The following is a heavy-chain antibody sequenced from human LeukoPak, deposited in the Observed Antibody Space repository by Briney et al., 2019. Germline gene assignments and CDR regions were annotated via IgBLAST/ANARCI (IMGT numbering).Heavy chain of an antibody. J-gene: IGHJ5*02. V-gene: IGHV1-2*02. CDR1: GYTFTGYY. CDR2: INPNSGGT. Sequence: GASVKVSCTASGYTFTGYYMHRVRHAPGQGLEWMGWINPNSGGTNYAQKFQGRVTMTRDTSISTAYMELSRLRSDDTAVYYCARASYYYDSRFDPWGQGTLVTDSS. D-gene: IGHD3-22*01. CDR3: ARASYYYDSRFDP.